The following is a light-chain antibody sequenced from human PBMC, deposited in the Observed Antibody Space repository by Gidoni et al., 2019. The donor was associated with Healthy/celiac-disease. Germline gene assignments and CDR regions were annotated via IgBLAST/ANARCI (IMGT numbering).Light chain of an antibody. J-gene: IGKJ5*01. CDR3: HQSSSLPIT. CDR2: DAS. V-gene: IGKV6-21*01. CDR1: QSFGS. Sequence: ELVLTQSSDFQSVTPTEKFTITCRASQSFGSLHWYQQKPDQSPKLLITDASQSFSGVPSRFSGSGSGTDFTLTINSLEAEDAATYYCHQSSSLPITFGQGTRLEIK.